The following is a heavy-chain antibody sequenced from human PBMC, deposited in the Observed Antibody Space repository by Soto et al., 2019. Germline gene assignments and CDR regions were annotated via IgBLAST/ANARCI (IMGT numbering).Heavy chain of an antibody. J-gene: IGHJ4*02. Sequence: SVKVSCKASGGTFSSYAISWGRQAPGQGLEWMGGIIPIFGTANYAQKFQGRVTITADESTSTAYMELSSLRSEDTAVYYCARGFGYSYGCDYWGQGTLVTVSS. V-gene: IGHV1-69*13. D-gene: IGHD5-18*01. CDR2: IIPIFGTA. CDR1: GGTFSSYA. CDR3: ARGFGYSYGCDY.